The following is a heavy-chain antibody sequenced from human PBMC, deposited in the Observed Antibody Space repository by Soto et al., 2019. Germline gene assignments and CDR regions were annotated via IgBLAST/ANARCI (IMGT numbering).Heavy chain of an antibody. CDR2: IIPIFGST. Sequence: QVQLVQSGAEVRKPGSSVKVSCKASGGTFSNSAITWVRQAPGQGLEWVGGIIPIFGSTNYAQKFQGRVTITADESTSTAYMALCSLTSEDTAVYYCARDGDLRSDFWSGPLGGGWFDPWGQGTLVTVSS. V-gene: IGHV1-69*12. D-gene: IGHD3-3*01. CDR3: ARDGDLRSDFWSGPLGGGWFDP. J-gene: IGHJ5*02. CDR1: GGTFSNSA.